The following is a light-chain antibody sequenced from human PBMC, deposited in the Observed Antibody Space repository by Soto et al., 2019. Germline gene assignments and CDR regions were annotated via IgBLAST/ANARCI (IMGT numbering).Light chain of an antibody. V-gene: IGKV3-11*01. CDR3: QQRSNWPLT. J-gene: IGKJ4*01. CDR2: DAS. CDR1: QSVSSY. Sequence: EIVLTQSPATLSLSPGERATLSCRASQSVSSYLAWYQQKPGQAPRLLIYDASNRATGIPARFSGSWSGTDFTLTISSLEXEDFAVYYCQQRSNWPLTFGGGTKVEIK.